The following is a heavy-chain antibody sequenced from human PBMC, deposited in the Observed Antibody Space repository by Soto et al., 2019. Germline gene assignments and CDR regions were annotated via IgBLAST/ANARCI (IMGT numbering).Heavy chain of an antibody. D-gene: IGHD3-3*01. CDR1: GGTISGYY. CDR2: IYSSGNT. Sequence: PSETLSLTCSVSGGTISGYYWNWIRQPAGKGLEWIGRIYSSGNTKYNPSLQSRVTMSLDTSNNQFSLRLTSVTAADTAVYYCARGQRFSDWFDPWGQGTLVTVSS. V-gene: IGHV4-4*07. CDR3: ARGQRFSDWFDP. J-gene: IGHJ5*02.